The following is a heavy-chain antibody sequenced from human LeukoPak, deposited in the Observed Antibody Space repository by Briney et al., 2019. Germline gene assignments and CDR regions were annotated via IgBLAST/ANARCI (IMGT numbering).Heavy chain of an antibody. J-gene: IGHJ3*02. Sequence: SETLSLTCTVSGGSISSYYWSWIRQPPGKGLEWIGYIYYSGSTNYNPSLKSRVTISVDTSKNQFSLNLTSVTAADTAVYYCVRASVESGGAFGIWGQGTMVTVSS. CDR2: IYYSGST. V-gene: IGHV4-59*01. CDR1: GGSISSYY. D-gene: IGHD2-15*01. CDR3: VRASVESGGAFGI.